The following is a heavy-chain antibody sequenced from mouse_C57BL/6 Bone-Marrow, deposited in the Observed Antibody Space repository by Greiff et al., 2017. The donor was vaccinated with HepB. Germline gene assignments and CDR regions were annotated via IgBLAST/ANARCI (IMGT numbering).Heavy chain of an antibody. V-gene: IGHV5-6*01. Sequence: EVQVVESGGDLVKPGGSLKLSCAASGFTFSSYGMSWVRQTPDKRLEWVATISSGGSYTYYPDSVKGRFTISRDNANNTLYLQMSSLKSEDTAMYYCARLGGYWGQGTTLTVSS. CDR1: GFTFSSYG. J-gene: IGHJ2*01. D-gene: IGHD3-3*01. CDR2: ISSGGSYT. CDR3: ARLGGY.